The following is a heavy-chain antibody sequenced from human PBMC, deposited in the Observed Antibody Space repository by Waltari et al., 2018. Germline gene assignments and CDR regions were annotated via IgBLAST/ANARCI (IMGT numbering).Heavy chain of an antibody. CDR2: VFTSGTT. CDR1: GGSMSGNY. J-gene: IGHJ3*01. CDR3: ARAQERRDAFDF. V-gene: IGHV4-4*07. Sequence: QVHLQESCPGLVKPSETLSLTCTVSGGSMSGNYWNWIRQPAAKGLEYIGRVFTSGTTNYNPSLKSRVSMPIDTSKGQFSLHLTSVTAADTAVYYCARAQERRDAFDFWGKGTMVTVSS. D-gene: IGHD1-1*01.